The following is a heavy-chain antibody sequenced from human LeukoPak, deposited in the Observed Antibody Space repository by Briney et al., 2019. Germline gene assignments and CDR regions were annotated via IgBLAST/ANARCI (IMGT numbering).Heavy chain of an antibody. Sequence: PGRSLRLSCAASGFIFRNHAMHWVRQAPGKGLEWVAVISYDGSNKYYADSVKGRFTISRDNSKNTLYLQMNSLRVEDTAVYYCARGDGLGELSSTLDSWGQGTRITVSS. V-gene: IGHV3-30-3*01. CDR1: GFIFRNHA. D-gene: IGHD3-16*02. CDR2: ISYDGSNK. J-gene: IGHJ5*01. CDR3: ARGDGLGELSSTLDS.